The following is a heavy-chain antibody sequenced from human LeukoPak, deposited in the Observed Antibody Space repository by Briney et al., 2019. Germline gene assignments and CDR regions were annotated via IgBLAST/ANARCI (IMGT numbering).Heavy chain of an antibody. CDR2: IRSKAFGETA. V-gene: IGHV3-49*04. Sequence: GGSVRLSCTVSGFTFGDYAIDWVRQAPGKGLEWVGFIRSKAFGETAEYAASVKGRVTISRDDSKSIAYLQMNSLKTEDTAVYYCTRDRGSSTLGDYCGQGTLVTVSS. D-gene: IGHD7-27*01. J-gene: IGHJ4*02. CDR1: GFTFGDYA. CDR3: TRDRGSSTLGDY.